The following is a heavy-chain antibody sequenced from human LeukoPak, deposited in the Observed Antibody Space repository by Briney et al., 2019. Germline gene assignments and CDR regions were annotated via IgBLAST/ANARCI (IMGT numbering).Heavy chain of an antibody. CDR1: GFTFSSYA. CDR2: SGSGGDR. J-gene: IGHJ4*02. D-gene: IGHD4/OR15-4a*01. Sequence: GGSLRLSCAASGFTFSSYAMNWVRQAPGKGLEWVSISGSGGDRYYADSVKGRFTTSRDNSKNTLYLQMNSLRAEDTAVYYCAKARGATYGTYYFDYWGQGTLVTVSS. V-gene: IGHV3-23*01. CDR3: AKARGATYGTYYFDY.